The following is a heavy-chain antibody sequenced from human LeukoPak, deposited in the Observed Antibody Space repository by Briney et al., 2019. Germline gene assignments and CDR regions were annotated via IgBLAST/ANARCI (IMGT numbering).Heavy chain of an antibody. V-gene: IGHV3-53*01. J-gene: IGHJ4*02. D-gene: IGHD6-13*01. CDR2: IYSGGST. CDR1: GFTVSSNY. CDR3: AKSTGYSTTGRDFDS. Sequence: PGGSLRLSCAASGFTVSSNYMSWVRQAPGKGLEWVSVIYSGGSTYYADSVKGRFTISRDNSKNTLYLQLSSLRAEDTAVYYCAKSTGYSTTGRDFDSWGRGTLVTVSS.